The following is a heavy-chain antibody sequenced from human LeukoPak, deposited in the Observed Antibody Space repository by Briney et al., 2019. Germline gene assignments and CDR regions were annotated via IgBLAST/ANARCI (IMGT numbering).Heavy chain of an antibody. CDR1: GDSFSSNSAT. Sequence: SQTLSLTCAISGDSFSSNSATWNWIRQSPSRGLEWLGRTYYRSKWFNDYAVSVKSRITVNPDTSENQFSLQLNSVTPEDTAVYYCTRASLYSSSSTFDYWGQGTLVTVSS. CDR3: TRASLYSSSSTFDY. CDR2: TYYRSKWFN. D-gene: IGHD6-13*01. V-gene: IGHV6-1*01. J-gene: IGHJ4*02.